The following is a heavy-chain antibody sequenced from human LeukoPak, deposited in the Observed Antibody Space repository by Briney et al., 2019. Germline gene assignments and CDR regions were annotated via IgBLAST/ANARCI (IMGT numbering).Heavy chain of an antibody. Sequence: ASVKVSCKASGYTFPCYFMHWVRQAPGQGLEWMGIINPTGGSTTYAQKFQGRATMTRDTSTSTVYMELSSLRSDDTAVYYCARTAARRFDYWGQGTLVTVSS. V-gene: IGHV1-46*01. J-gene: IGHJ4*02. CDR1: GYTFPCYF. CDR2: INPTGGST. D-gene: IGHD6-6*01. CDR3: ARTAARRFDY.